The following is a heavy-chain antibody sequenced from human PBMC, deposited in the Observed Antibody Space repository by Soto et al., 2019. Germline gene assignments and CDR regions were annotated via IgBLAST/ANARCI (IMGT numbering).Heavy chain of an antibody. CDR3: AKDENYDFWSGYYFGFDY. CDR1: GFTFDDYA. V-gene: IGHV3-9*01. D-gene: IGHD3-3*01. J-gene: IGHJ4*02. Sequence: EVQLVESGGCLVQPGRSLRLSCAASGFTFDDYAMHWVRQAPGKGLEWVSGISWNSGSIGYADSVKGRFTISRDNAKNSLYLQMKSLRAEDTAVYYCAKDENYDFWSGYYFGFDYWGQGTLVTVSS. CDR2: ISWNSGSI.